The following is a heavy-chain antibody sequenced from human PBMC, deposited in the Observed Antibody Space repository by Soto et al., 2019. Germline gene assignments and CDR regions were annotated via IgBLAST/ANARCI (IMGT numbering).Heavy chain of an antibody. V-gene: IGHV4-34*01. D-gene: IGHD3-22*01. Sequence: QVQLQQWGAGLLKPSETLSLTCAVYGGSFSGYYWSWIRQPPGKGLEWIGEINHSGSTNYNPSLKSRVTISVDTSKNQFSLKLSSVTAADTAVYYCARGPYYYDSSAWSQGTLVTVSS. CDR3: ARGPYYYDSSA. J-gene: IGHJ5*02. CDR2: INHSGST. CDR1: GGSFSGYY.